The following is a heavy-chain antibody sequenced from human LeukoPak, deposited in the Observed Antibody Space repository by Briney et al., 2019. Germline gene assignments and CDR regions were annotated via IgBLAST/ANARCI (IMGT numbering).Heavy chain of an antibody. V-gene: IGHV3-7*01. D-gene: IGHD3-16*02. J-gene: IGHJ3*02. Sequence: PGGSLRLSCAASGFTFSSYWMSWVRQAPGKGLEWVANIKQDGSAKYYVDSVKGRFTISRDNAKNSLYLQMNSLRAEDTAVYYCARGGPYDYIWGSYRDDAFDIWGQGTMVTVSS. CDR1: GFTFSSYW. CDR2: IKQDGSAK. CDR3: ARGGPYDYIWGSYRDDAFDI.